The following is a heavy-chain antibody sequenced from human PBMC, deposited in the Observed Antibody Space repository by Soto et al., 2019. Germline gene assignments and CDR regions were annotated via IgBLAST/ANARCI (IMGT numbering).Heavy chain of an antibody. Sequence: QVQLVESGGGVVQPGRSLRLSCAASGFTFSSYGMHWVRQAPGKGLEWVAVISYDGSNKYYADSVKGRFTISRDNTKNTLYLRMNSLRAEDTGVYYCARSPYSVSYLAYFAYCGQGTLVPVSS. J-gene: IGHJ4*02. CDR2: ISYDGSNK. CDR1: GFTFSSYG. CDR3: ARSPYSVSYLAYFAY. D-gene: IGHD1-26*01. V-gene: IGHV3-30*03.